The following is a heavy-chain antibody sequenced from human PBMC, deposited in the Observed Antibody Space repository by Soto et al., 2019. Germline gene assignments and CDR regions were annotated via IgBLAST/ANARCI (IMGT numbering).Heavy chain of an antibody. CDR3: ARDSYPRAYYFDY. CDR1: GYTFTGYY. CDR2: INPNSGGT. D-gene: IGHD3-10*01. J-gene: IGHJ4*02. Sequence: ASVKVSCKASGYTFTGYYMHWVRQAPGQGLEWMGWINPNSGGTNYAQKFQGRVTMTTDTSTSTAYMELSSMRYDDTAVYYCARDSYPRAYYFDYWGPGTLVTVSS. V-gene: IGHV1-2*02.